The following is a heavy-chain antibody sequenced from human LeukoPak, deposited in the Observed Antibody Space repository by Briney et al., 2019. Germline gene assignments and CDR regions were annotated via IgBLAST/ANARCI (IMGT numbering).Heavy chain of an antibody. D-gene: IGHD2-21*02. CDR2: INHSGST. Sequence: SETLSLTCAVYGESFSGYYSSWIRQPPGKGLEWIGEINHSGSTNYNPSLKSRVTISVDTSKNQFSLKLSSVTAADTAVYYCAGGEVVTALAYWGQGTLVTVSS. V-gene: IGHV4-34*01. CDR3: AGGEVVTALAY. CDR1: GESFSGYY. J-gene: IGHJ4*02.